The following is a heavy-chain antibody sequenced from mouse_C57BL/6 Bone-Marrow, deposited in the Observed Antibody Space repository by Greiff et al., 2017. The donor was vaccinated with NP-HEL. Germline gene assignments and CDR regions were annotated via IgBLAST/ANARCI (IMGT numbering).Heavy chain of an antibody. V-gene: IGHV1-72*01. CDR1: GYTFTNYW. D-gene: IGHD1-1*01. Sequence: QVQLQQPGAELVKPGASVKLSCKASGYTFTNYWMHWVKQRLGRGLEWIGRIDPNSGGTKYNEKFKSKATLTVDKHSSTAYMQLSSLTSVDAAVYYCARYYYGSCYFDYWGQGTTLTVSS. J-gene: IGHJ2*01. CDR3: ARYYYGSCYFDY. CDR2: IDPNSGGT.